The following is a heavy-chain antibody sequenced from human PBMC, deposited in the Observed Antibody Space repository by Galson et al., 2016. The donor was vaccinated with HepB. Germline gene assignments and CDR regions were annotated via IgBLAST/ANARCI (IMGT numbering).Heavy chain of an antibody. Sequence: SVKVSCKASGYTFTFTSYYIHWVRQAPGQGLEWMGIINSSDNSTNYAQKFQGRVTMTSDTSASTVYMELSSLSSEDMAVYYCGRGEPYLDYWGHGTLATVSS. CDR1: GYTFTFTSYY. CDR2: INSSDNST. J-gene: IGHJ4*01. V-gene: IGHV1-46*01. CDR3: GRGEPYLDY. D-gene: IGHD2-2*01.